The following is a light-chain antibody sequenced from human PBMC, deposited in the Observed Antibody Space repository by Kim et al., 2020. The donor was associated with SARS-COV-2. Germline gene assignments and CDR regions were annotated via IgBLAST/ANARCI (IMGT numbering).Light chain of an antibody. Sequence: GDRVTISCRASQKISTWLAWYQQKPGKVPKVLIYDASSLESGVPSKFSGSGSGTEFTLTISSLQPDDFATYYCQQYNSYRFGQGTKLEIK. CDR1: QKISTW. CDR2: DAS. V-gene: IGKV1-5*01. CDR3: QQYNSYR. J-gene: IGKJ2*03.